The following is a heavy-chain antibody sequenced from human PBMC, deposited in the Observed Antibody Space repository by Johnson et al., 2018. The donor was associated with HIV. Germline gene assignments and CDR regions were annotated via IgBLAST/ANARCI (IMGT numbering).Heavy chain of an antibody. V-gene: IGHV3-72*01. Sequence: VHLVESGGGLVQPGGSLRLSCVGSGFSFSDHFMDWVRQAPGKGLEWVGRIRNKPSSYSTEYAASVKGRFTVSRDDSKNNLYLQMNSLRAEDTAVYYCARDQQLVPTGGAFDIWGQGTMVTVSS. J-gene: IGHJ3*02. CDR3: ARDQQLVPTGGAFDI. CDR2: IRNKPSSYST. CDR1: GFSFSDHF. D-gene: IGHD6-13*01.